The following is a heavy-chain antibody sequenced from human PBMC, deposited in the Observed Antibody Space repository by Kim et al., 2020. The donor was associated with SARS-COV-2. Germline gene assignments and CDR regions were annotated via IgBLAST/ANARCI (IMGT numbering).Heavy chain of an antibody. V-gene: IGHV4-34*01. CDR1: GGSFSGYY. J-gene: IGHJ6*03. CDR3: ARGLTIFSSPWRYYYYYYMDV. CDR2: INHSGST. Sequence: SETLSLTCAVYGGSFSGYYWSWIRQPPGKGLEWIGEINHSGSTNYNPSLKSRVTISVDTSKNQFSPKLSSVTAADTAVYYCARGLTIFSSPWRYYYYYYMDVWGKGTTVTVSS. D-gene: IGHD3-9*01.